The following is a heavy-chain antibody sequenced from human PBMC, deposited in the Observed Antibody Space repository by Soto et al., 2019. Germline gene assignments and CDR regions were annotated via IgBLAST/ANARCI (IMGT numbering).Heavy chain of an antibody. CDR1: GGSITSDYSC. J-gene: IGHJ4*02. Sequence: SETLSLTCTVSGGSITSDYSCWSWIRQPPGEGLEWIGHIFDSGTTYTNPSLRSQVAISLDTSKNHFSLTLSSVTAADTAVYYCARGPSGDKVHYWGQGSLVTVSS. CDR3: ARGPSGDKVHY. V-gene: IGHV4-30-4*01. CDR2: IFDSGTT. D-gene: IGHD7-27*01.